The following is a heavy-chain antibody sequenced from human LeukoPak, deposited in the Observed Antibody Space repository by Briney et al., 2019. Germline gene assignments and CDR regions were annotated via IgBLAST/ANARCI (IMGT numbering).Heavy chain of an antibody. Sequence: PGGSLRLSCAASGFTVSTNYMSWVRQAPGKGPEWVSVIYTSGSTHYADSVKGRFTNSRDNSKNTVYLQMSSLRAEDTAVYYCAKDRWGSGGSGGGDYWGQGTLVTVSS. CDR1: GFTVSTNY. D-gene: IGHD2-15*01. J-gene: IGHJ4*02. CDR2: IYTSGST. V-gene: IGHV3-53*01. CDR3: AKDRWGSGGSGGGDY.